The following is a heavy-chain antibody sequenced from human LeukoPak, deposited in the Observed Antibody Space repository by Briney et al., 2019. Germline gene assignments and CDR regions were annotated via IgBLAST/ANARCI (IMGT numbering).Heavy chain of an antibody. CDR2: INPNSGGT. J-gene: IGHJ6*02. D-gene: IGHD3-22*01. CDR3: ARDIPYYYDSSGYHDRYYYYYGMDV. Sequence: ASVKVSCKASGYTFTGYYMHWVRQAPRQGLEWMGWINPNSGGTNYAQKFQGRVTMTRDTSISTAYMELSRLRPDDTAVYYCARDIPYYYDSSGYHDRYYYYYGMDVWGQGTTVTVSS. V-gene: IGHV1-2*02. CDR1: GYTFTGYY.